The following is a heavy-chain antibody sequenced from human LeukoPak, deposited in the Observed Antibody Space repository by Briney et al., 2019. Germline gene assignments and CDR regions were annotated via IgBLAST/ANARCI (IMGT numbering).Heavy chain of an antibody. CDR3: ARVRYYYDSSGPEDDP. CDR1: GFTFDDYA. D-gene: IGHD3-22*01. J-gene: IGHJ5*02. Sequence: GGSLRLSCAASGFTFDDYAMHWVRQAPGKGLEWVSGISWNSDSIAYADSVKGRFTISRDNAKNSLYLQMNSLRAEDTAVYYCARVRYYYDSSGPEDDPWGQGTLVTVSS. V-gene: IGHV3-9*01. CDR2: ISWNSDSI.